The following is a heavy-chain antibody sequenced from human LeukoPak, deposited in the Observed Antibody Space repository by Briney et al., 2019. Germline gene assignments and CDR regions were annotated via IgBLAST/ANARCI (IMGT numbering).Heavy chain of an antibody. J-gene: IGHJ4*02. V-gene: IGHV1-69*04. Sequence: SVKVSCKASGGTFSSYAISWVRQAPGQGLEWMGRIIPILGIANYAQKFQGRVTITADKSTSTAYMELSSLRSEDTAVYYCARVPPTTVYGSGDWGQGTLVTVFS. CDR3: ARVPPTTVYGSGD. CDR1: GGTFSSYA. CDR2: IIPILGIA. D-gene: IGHD3-10*01.